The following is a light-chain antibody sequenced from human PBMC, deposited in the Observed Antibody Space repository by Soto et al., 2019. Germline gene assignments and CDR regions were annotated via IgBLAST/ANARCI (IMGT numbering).Light chain of an antibody. CDR2: AAS. CDR1: LGISDY. J-gene: IGKJ3*01. Sequence: DIQLTQSPSSLSASVGDRVTITCRASLGISDYLAWYQQKPGKVPKLLIYAASTLQSGVPSRFSGSGSGTDFTLSISSLQPEDVATYDCHKYNSAPLFTFGPGTKVDIK. V-gene: IGKV1-27*01. CDR3: HKYNSAPLFT.